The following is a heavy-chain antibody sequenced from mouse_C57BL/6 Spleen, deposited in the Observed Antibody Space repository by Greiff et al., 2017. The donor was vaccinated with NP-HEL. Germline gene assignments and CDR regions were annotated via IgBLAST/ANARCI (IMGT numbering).Heavy chain of an antibody. Sequence: VQLQQSGAELVRPGASVKLSCTASGFNIKDDYMHWVKQRPEQGLEWIGWIDPENGDTEYASKFQGKATITADTSSNTAYLQLSSLTSEDTAVYYCTTVITTVVWYFDVWGTGTTVTVSS. J-gene: IGHJ1*03. CDR1: GFNIKDDY. V-gene: IGHV14-4*01. D-gene: IGHD1-1*01. CDR3: TTVITTVVWYFDV. CDR2: IDPENGDT.